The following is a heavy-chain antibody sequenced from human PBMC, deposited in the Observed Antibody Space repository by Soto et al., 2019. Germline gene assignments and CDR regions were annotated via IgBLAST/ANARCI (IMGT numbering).Heavy chain of an antibody. Sequence: SVKVSCKASGYTFTSYAMHWVRQAPGQRLEWMGRIIAILGIANYAQKFQGRVTITTDKSTSTAYMELSSLRSEDTAVYYCASGGIVATIHYWGQGTLVTVSS. CDR3: ASGGIVATIHY. CDR2: IIAILGIA. D-gene: IGHD5-12*01. CDR1: GYTFTSYA. J-gene: IGHJ4*02. V-gene: IGHV1-69*04.